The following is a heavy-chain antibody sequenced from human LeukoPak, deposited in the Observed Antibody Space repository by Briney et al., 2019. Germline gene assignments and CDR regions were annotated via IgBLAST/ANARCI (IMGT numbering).Heavy chain of an antibody. J-gene: IGHJ4*02. CDR3: ARKYGGYADY. CDR2: ISGGSSSV. V-gene: IGHV3-48*02. CDR1: GFTFSSYS. Sequence: GGSLRLSCAASGFTFSSYSLTWVRQAPGKGLEWVSHISGGSSSVYYADSVKGRFTISRDNAKNSLYLQMNSLRDEDTTVYYCARKYGGYADYWGQGTLVTVSS. D-gene: IGHD5-12*01.